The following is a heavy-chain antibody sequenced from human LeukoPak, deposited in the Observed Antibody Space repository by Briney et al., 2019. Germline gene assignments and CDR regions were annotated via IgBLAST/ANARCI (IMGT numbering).Heavy chain of an antibody. D-gene: IGHD6-19*01. CDR2: INSDGSRT. J-gene: IGHJ3*02. Sequence: GGSLRLSCAASGFTFSSYWMHWVRQAPGKGLVWVSRINSDGSRTSYADSVKGRFTVSRDNAKNTMYLQMSSLRAEDTAVYYCARVFRVAVAGSDAFDIWGQGTMVTVSS. V-gene: IGHV3-74*01. CDR3: ARVFRVAVAGSDAFDI. CDR1: GFTFSSYW.